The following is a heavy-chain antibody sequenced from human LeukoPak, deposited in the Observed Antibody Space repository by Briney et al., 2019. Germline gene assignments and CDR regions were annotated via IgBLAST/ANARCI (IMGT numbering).Heavy chain of an antibody. CDR3: ARDGTGFDY. V-gene: IGHV3-7*01. J-gene: IGHJ4*02. Sequence: GGSLRLSCVASGFTFSPDWMSWVRQAPGKGREWVASVKQDGIETQYVDSVKGRLIISRDNAKNSVYLQMNSLRVEDTAVHYCARDGTGFDYWGQGTLVTVSS. D-gene: IGHD2-8*02. CDR1: GFTFSPDW. CDR2: VKQDGIET.